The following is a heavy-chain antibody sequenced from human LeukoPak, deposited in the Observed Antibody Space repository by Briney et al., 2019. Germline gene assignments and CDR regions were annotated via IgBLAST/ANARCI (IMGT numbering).Heavy chain of an antibody. V-gene: IGHV1-69*13. D-gene: IGHD6-19*01. J-gene: IGHJ4*02. Sequence: SVKVSCKASGGTFSSYAISWVRQAPGQGLEWMGGIIPIFGTANYAQKFQGRVTITADESTSTAYMELSSLRSEDTAVYYCARDIVPSSSGWYEFDYWGQGTLVTVSS. CDR2: IIPIFGTA. CDR1: GGTFSSYA. CDR3: ARDIVPSSSGWYEFDY.